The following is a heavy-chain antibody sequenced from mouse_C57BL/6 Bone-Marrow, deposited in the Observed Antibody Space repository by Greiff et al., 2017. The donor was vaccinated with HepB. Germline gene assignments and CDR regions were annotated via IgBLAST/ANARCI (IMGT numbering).Heavy chain of an antibody. CDR1: GYTFTSYW. CDR3: ARFWDPCAMDY. Sequence: QVQLQQPGAELVMPGASVKLSCKASGYTFTSYWMHWVKQRPGQGLEWIGEIDPSDSYTNYNQKFKGKSTLTVDKSSSTAYMQLSSLTSEDSAVYYCARFWDPCAMDYWGQGTSVTVSS. D-gene: IGHD4-1*01. J-gene: IGHJ4*01. CDR2: IDPSDSYT. V-gene: IGHV1-69*01.